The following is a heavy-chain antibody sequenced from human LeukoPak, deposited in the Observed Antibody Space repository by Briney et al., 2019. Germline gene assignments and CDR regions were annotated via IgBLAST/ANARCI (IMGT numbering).Heavy chain of an antibody. CDR1: GFTFNSYN. J-gene: IGHJ3*02. V-gene: IGHV3-48*02. CDR2: ISSSSSTI. Sequence: PGGSLRLSCVASGFTFNSYNMNWVRQAPGKGLEWVSYISSSSSTIYYADSVKGRFTISRDSAKTSLFLQMNSLRDEDTAVYYCARAYSSSSGRDAFDSWGLGTLVTVSS. CDR3: ARAYSSSSGRDAFDS. D-gene: IGHD6-6*01.